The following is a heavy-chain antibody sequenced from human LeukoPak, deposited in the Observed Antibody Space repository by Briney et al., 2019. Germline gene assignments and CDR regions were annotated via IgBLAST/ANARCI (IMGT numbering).Heavy chain of an antibody. CDR2: IYYSGKT. D-gene: IGHD2-21*02. CDR3: ARDVLAYCGGDCYSGYFDY. Sequence: SETLSLTCTVSGGSISSYYWSWIRQPPGKGLEWIGYIYYSGKTKSNPSLKSRLTISVDTSKNQISLKLGSVTAADTAVYYCARDVLAYCGGDCYSGYFDYWGQGTLVTVSS. V-gene: IGHV4-59*01. J-gene: IGHJ4*02. CDR1: GGSISSYY.